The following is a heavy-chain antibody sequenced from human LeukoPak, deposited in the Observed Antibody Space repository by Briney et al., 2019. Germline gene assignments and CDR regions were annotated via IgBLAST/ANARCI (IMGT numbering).Heavy chain of an antibody. CDR3: AKDSTYYYGSGSYYNLDY. CDR2: IRYDGSNK. Sequence: PGGSLRLSCAASGFTFSSYGMHWVRQAPGKGLEWVAFIRYDGSNKYYADSVKGRFNISRDNSKNTLYLQMNSLRAEDTAVYYCAKDSTYYYGSGSYYNLDYWGQGTLVTVSS. CDR1: GFTFSSYG. J-gene: IGHJ4*02. D-gene: IGHD3-10*01. V-gene: IGHV3-30*02.